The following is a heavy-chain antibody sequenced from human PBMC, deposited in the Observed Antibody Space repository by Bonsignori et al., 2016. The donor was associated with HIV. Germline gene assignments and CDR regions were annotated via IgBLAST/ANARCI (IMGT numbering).Heavy chain of an antibody. CDR3: AINTAMVTINWFDP. D-gene: IGHD5-18*01. V-gene: IGHV4-39*07. J-gene: IGHJ5*02. Sequence: WIRQPPGKGLEWMGSIYYSGSTYYNPSLKSRVTISVDTSKNQFSLKLSSVTAADTAVYYCAINTAMVTINWFDPWGQGSLVTVSS. CDR2: IYYSGST.